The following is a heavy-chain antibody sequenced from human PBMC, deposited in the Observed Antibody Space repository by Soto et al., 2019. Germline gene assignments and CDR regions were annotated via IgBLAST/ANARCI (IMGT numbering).Heavy chain of an antibody. D-gene: IGHD2-21*01. CDR3: AAGRWGLYSGMDV. J-gene: IGHJ6*02. Sequence: SVKVSCKASGFTFTSSAVQWVRQARGQRLEWIGWIVVGSGNTNYAQKFQERVTITRDMSTSTAYMELSSLRSEDTAVYYCAAGRWGLYSGMDVWGQGTTVTVSS. CDR2: IVVGSGNT. CDR1: GFTFTSSA. V-gene: IGHV1-58*01.